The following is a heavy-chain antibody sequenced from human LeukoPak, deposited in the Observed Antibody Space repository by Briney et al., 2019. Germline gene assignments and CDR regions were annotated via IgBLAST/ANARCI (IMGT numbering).Heavy chain of an antibody. CDR3: ARGNYYDSSGYYLPFDY. J-gene: IGHJ4*02. D-gene: IGHD3-22*01. V-gene: IGHV4-4*09. Sequence: SETLSLTCTVSGGSISSYNWSWIRQPPGKGLEWIGYIYTSGSTNYNPSLKSRVTISVDTSKNQFSLKLSSVTAADTAVYYCARGNYYDSSGYYLPFDYWGQGTLVTVSS. CDR2: IYTSGST. CDR1: GGSISSYN.